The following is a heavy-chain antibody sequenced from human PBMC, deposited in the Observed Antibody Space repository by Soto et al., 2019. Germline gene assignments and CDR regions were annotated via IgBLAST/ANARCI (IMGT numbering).Heavy chain of an antibody. Sequence: GASVKVSCKASGGTFSSYAISWVRQAPGQGLEWMGGTIPIFGTANYAQKFQGRVTITADESTSTAYMELSSLRSEDTAVYYCARGAPHYDSSGYPPDYFDYWGQGTLVTVSS. CDR2: TIPIFGTA. D-gene: IGHD3-22*01. CDR3: ARGAPHYDSSGYPPDYFDY. V-gene: IGHV1-69*13. CDR1: GGTFSSYA. J-gene: IGHJ4*02.